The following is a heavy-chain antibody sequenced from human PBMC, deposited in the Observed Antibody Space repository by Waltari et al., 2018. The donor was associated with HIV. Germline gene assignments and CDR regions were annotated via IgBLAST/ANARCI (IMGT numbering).Heavy chain of an antibody. D-gene: IGHD2-2*01. CDR3: ATSWGYCGSGRCYYPFEY. CDR2: ISGSSSET. Sequence: EIQLLESGGGSLQPGESLRLSCVGSGLSFKSHARSWVRQAPGKGLEWVAAISGSSSETFYADAVRGRFTISRDNSKDTLFLQLNSLGPEDTATYFCATSWGYCGSGRCYYPFEYWGQGTLVTVSS. J-gene: IGHJ4*02. V-gene: IGHV3-23*01. CDR1: GLSFKSHA.